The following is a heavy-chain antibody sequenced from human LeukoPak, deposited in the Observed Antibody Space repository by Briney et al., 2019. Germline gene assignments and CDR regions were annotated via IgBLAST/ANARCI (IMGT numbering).Heavy chain of an antibody. V-gene: IGHV4-61*02. D-gene: IGHD6-19*01. CDR1: GGSISSGSYY. CDR3: ARGNGNGWYDY. Sequence: SETLSLTYTVSGGSISSGSYYWRWIRQPAGKGLEGIGRIYTSGSTNYNPSLKSRVIISVDTSKNQFSLKLSSVTAADTAVYYCARGNGNGWYDYWGQGTLVTVSS. J-gene: IGHJ4*02. CDR2: IYTSGST.